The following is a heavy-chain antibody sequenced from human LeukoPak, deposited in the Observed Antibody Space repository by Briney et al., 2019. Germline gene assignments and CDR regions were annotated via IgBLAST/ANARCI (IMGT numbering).Heavy chain of an antibody. D-gene: IGHD2-2*02. V-gene: IGHV3-7*01. Sequence: GGSLRLSCAASGFTFSAYWMNWVRQAPGKGLEWVANLKQDGSENHYVDSVKGRFTISRDNAKNSLYLQMNNLRAEDTAVYYCARGDCSSTSCYTIDCWGQGTLVTVSS. CDR1: GFTFSAYW. J-gene: IGHJ4*02. CDR3: ARGDCSSTSCYTIDC. CDR2: LKQDGSEN.